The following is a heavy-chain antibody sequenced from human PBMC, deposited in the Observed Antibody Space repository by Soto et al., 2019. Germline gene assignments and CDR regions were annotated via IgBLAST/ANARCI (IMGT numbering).Heavy chain of an antibody. D-gene: IGHD3-10*01. J-gene: IGHJ4*02. CDR3: AGGGVIDY. CDR2: IYHSGST. CDR1: GGSISSYY. Sequence: PSETLSLTCTVSGGSISSYYWSWIRQPPGKGLEWIGEIYHSGSTNYNPSLKSRVTISVDTSKNQFSLKLSSVTAADTAVYYCAGGGVIDYWGQGTLVTVSS. V-gene: IGHV4-34*01.